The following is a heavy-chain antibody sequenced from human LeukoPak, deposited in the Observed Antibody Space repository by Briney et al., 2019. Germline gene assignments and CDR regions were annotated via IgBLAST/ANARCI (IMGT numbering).Heavy chain of an antibody. D-gene: IGHD6-19*01. CDR2: MKPNSGNA. J-gene: IGHJ4*02. V-gene: IGHV1-8*01. Sequence: ASVKVSCKASGYSFTSYDINWVRQATGQGLEWMGWMKPNSGNAGYAQKLQGRVTMTRNTSTSTAYMELSSLRSEDTAVYYCTRGRDSSGRYDFDYWGQGTLVTVSS. CDR1: GYSFTSYD. CDR3: TRGRDSSGRYDFDY.